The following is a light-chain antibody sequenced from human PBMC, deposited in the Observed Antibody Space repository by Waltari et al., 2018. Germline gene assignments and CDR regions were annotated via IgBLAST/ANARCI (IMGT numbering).Light chain of an antibody. J-gene: IGKJ3*01. CDR3: HQYGYSPLFA. CDR2: GAS. V-gene: IGKV3-20*01. Sequence: IMLTQSPGTLSLSPGERATLSCWASQGVTSASFAWYQQKPGQPPSLLIYGASTRAAGVPDRFSGWGSDTNFTLTISRLEPEYFAVYYCHQYGYSPLFAFGPGTRVDVK. CDR1: QGVTSAS.